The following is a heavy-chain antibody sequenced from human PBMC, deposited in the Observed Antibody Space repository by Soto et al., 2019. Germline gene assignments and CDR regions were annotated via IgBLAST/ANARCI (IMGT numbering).Heavy chain of an antibody. V-gene: IGHV1-69*13. CDR3: ARESIRPTNNSNYFDY. CDR1: GGTFSSYA. CDR2: IIPIFGTA. D-gene: IGHD1-1*01. J-gene: IGHJ4*02. Sequence: SVKVSCKASGGTFSSYAISWVRQAPGQGLEWMGGIIPIFGTANYAQKFQGRVTITADESTSTAYMELSSLRSEDTAVYYCARESIRPTNNSNYFDYWGQGTLVTVSS.